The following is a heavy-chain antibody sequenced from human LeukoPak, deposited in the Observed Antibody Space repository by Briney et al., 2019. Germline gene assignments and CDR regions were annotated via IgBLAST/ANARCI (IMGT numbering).Heavy chain of an antibody. CDR3: AREYPLYGSGSIDY. CDR1: GGSISSGSYF. Sequence: PSETLSLTCSVSGGSISSGSYFWSWIRQPPGKGLEWIGYFYYSGSTNYNPSLKIRITISVNTSKNQSSLKLSSVTAADPAVYYCAREYPLYGSGSIDYWGQGTLVTVSS. V-gene: IGHV4-61*01. D-gene: IGHD3-10*01. CDR2: FYYSGST. J-gene: IGHJ4*02.